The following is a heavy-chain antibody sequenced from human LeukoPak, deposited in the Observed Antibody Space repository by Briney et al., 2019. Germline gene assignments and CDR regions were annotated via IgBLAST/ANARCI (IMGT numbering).Heavy chain of an antibody. CDR2: INPNSGVT. Sequence: ASVKVSCKASGYTFTAYYMHWVRQAPGQGLEWMGWINPNSGVTKYAQSFLGRVTMTRDTSISTAHMDLSRLTSDDTAIYYCATIAAAGDFDLWGRGTLVTVSS. D-gene: IGHD6-13*01. V-gene: IGHV1-2*02. J-gene: IGHJ4*02. CDR3: ATIAAAGDFDL. CDR1: GYTFTAYY.